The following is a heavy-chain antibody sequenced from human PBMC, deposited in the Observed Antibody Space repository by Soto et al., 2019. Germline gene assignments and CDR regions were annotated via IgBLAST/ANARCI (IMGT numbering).Heavy chain of an antibody. J-gene: IGHJ4*02. CDR2: ISDNSDDK. D-gene: IGHD2-8*01. V-gene: IGHV3-48*02. Sequence: GGSLRLSCGASGFTFSDYGMVWVRRAPGKGLEWISYISDNSDDKYYAASVKGRFTISRDNAKNSLYLQMNSLRDEDTAFYYCARDPNGILDFDYWGQGTLVTVSS. CDR1: GFTFSDYG. CDR3: ARDPNGILDFDY.